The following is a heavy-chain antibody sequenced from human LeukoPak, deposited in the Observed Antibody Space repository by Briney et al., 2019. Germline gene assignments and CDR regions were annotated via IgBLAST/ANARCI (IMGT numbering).Heavy chain of an antibody. CDR1: GFTFSSYA. J-gene: IGHJ3*01. D-gene: IGHD5-24*01. CDR2: ISGSGGST. Sequence: GGSLRLSCAAPGFTFSSYAMSWVRQAPGKGLEWVSAISGSGGSTYYADSVKGRFTISRDNSKNTLYLQMNSLRAEDTAVYYCAKDLPRPDGYKPAPALWGQGTMVTVSS. CDR3: AKDLPRPDGYKPAPAL. V-gene: IGHV3-23*01.